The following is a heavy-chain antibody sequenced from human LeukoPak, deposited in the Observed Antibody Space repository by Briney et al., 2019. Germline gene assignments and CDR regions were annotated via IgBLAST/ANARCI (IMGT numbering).Heavy chain of an antibody. V-gene: IGHV3-33*06. CDR1: GFTFSSYG. J-gene: IGHJ4*02. Sequence: PGRSLRLSCAASGFTFSSYGMHWVRQAPGKGLEWVAVIWYDGSNKYYADSVKGRFTISRDNSKNTLYLQMNSLRAEDTAVYYCANGGRVGYNWYYFDYWGQGTLVTVSS. CDR2: IWYDGSNK. CDR3: ANGGRVGYNWYYFDY. D-gene: IGHD5-24*01.